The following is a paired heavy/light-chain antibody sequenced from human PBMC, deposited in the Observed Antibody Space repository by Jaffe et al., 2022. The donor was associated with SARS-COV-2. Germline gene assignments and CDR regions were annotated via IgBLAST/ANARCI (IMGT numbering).Heavy chain of an antibody. CDR3: APLPFWVGD. Sequence: QIHLVQSGAEVRKPGASVKVSCKVSGRTLTEIYIHWVRQAPGKGLEWMGGLNPDDDKMVVAQKFQGRVTLTDDTSTATAYMELSSLTSEDTAVYYCAPLPFWVGDWGQGVLVTVSS. CDR2: LNPDDDKM. V-gene: IGHV1-24*01. J-gene: IGHJ4*02. CDR1: GRTLTEIY. D-gene: IGHD1-26*01.
Light chain of an antibody. V-gene: IGLV1-47*01. J-gene: IGLJ3*02. CDR2: NNN. CDR1: GYDY. CDR3: ATWDDSLSGPV. Sequence: QSPLTQPPSASGTPGQTVSISCSGGYDYVSWYQKVSGTAPRLLMHNNNQRLAGVPDRFSGSKSGTSASLAISGLRTEDEADYYCATWDDSLSGPVFGGGTKLTVV.